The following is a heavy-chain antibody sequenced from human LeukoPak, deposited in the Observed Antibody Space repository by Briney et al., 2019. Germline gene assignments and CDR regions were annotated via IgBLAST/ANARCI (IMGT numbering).Heavy chain of an antibody. J-gene: IGHJ4*02. CDR2: ISGSSGST. CDR3: ARDINGDYSY. Sequence: AGGSLRLSCAASGFTFSSYAMSWVRQAPGKGLEWVSTISGSSGSTTYADSVKGRFTISRDNTKNTLYLQMDSLRAEDTAVYYCARDINGDYSYWGQGTLVTVSS. V-gene: IGHV3-23*01. D-gene: IGHD4-17*01. CDR1: GFTFSSYA.